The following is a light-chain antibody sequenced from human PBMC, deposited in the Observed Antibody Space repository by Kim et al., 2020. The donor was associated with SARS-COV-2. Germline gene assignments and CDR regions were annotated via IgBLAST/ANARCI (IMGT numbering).Light chain of an antibody. Sequence: QSALTQPPSAPGSPGQSVTISCSGTSSDFGGYNYVSWYQQHPGKAPKLIIYDVTKRPSGVPDRFSGSKSGNTASLTVSGLQAEDEADYYCTSHGGYNYVFGTGTKVTVL. CDR1: SSDFGGYNY. CDR3: TSHGGYNYV. J-gene: IGLJ1*01. V-gene: IGLV2-8*01. CDR2: DVT.